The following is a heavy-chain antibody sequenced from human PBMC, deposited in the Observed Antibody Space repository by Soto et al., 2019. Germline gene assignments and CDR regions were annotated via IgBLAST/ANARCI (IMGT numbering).Heavy chain of an antibody. Sequence: ASVKVSCKASGYTFTSYGISWVRQAPGQGLEWMGWISAYNGNTNYAQKLQGRVTMTTDTSTSTAYMELRSLRSDDTAVYYCARDLSPRYCSSTSCYFDYWGQGTLVTVSS. J-gene: IGHJ4*02. V-gene: IGHV1-18*01. CDR1: GYTFTSYG. D-gene: IGHD2-2*01. CDR3: ARDLSPRYCSSTSCYFDY. CDR2: ISAYNGNT.